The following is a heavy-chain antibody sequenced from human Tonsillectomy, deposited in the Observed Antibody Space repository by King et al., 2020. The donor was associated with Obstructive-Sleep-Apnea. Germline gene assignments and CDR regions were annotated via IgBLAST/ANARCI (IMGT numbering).Heavy chain of an antibody. CDR3: ARFDSSWYPFAVYWYFDL. V-gene: IGHV2-26*01. CDR1: GFSLSNARMG. J-gene: IGHJ2*01. Sequence: VTLKESGPVLVKPTETLTLTCTVSGFSLSNARMGVSWIRQPPGKALEWLAHIFSNDEKSYSTSLKSRLTLSKDTSKSQVVLTMTNMDPVDTATYYCARFDSSWYPFAVYWYFDLWGRGTLVTVSS. CDR2: IFSNDEK. D-gene: IGHD6-13*01.